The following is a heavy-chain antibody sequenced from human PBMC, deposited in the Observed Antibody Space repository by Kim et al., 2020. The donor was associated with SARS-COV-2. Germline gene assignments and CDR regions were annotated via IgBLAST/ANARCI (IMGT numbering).Heavy chain of an antibody. Sequence: KGRFTISRDNAKNSLYLQMNSLRAEDTAVYYCARDQVYGGPDSSSWYLDYWGQGTLVTVSS. V-gene: IGHV3-11*06. D-gene: IGHD6-13*01. J-gene: IGHJ4*02. CDR3: ARDQVYGGPDSSSWYLDY.